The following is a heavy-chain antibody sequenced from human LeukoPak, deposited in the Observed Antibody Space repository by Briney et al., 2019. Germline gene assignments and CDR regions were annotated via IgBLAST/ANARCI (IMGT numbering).Heavy chain of an antibody. J-gene: IGHJ1*01. CDR1: GFTFSSYS. Sequence: PGGSLRLSCAASGFTFSSYSMNWVRQAPGKGLEWVSSISSSSSYIYYADSVKGRFTISRDNAKNSLYLQMNSLRAEDTAVYYCARDRGYGYLYFQHWGQGTLVTVSS. V-gene: IGHV3-21*01. CDR3: ARDRGYGYLYFQH. D-gene: IGHD5-18*01. CDR2: ISSSSSYI.